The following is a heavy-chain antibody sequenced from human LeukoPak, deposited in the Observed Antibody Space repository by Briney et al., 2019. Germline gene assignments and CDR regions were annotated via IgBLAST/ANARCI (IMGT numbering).Heavy chain of an antibody. J-gene: IGHJ2*01. CDR3: ARGIGWPNWYFDL. D-gene: IGHD6-19*01. Sequence: PSETLSLTCSVSGGSISSYYWSWIPQPPGEGLDWIGYIYYSGSTNYNPSLKCRVTISLDTSKNQFYLKLSSVTAADTAVYYCARGIGWPNWYFDLWGRGTLVAVSS. V-gene: IGHV4-59*01. CDR1: GGSISSYY. CDR2: IYYSGST.